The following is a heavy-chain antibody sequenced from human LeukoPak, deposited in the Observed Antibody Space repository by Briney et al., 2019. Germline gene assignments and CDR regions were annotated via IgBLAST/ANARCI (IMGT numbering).Heavy chain of an antibody. D-gene: IGHD3-22*01. J-gene: IGHJ5*02. V-gene: IGHV4-59*11. Sequence: SETLSLTCTVSGGSICSHYWSWIRQPPGKGLEWIGYIYRSGSTKYNPSLKSRITISVDTSKNQFSLKLSSVTAADTAVYYCARLYDSSTCTNWLDPWGQGTLVTVSS. CDR2: IYRSGST. CDR1: GGSICSHY. CDR3: ARLYDSSTCTNWLDP.